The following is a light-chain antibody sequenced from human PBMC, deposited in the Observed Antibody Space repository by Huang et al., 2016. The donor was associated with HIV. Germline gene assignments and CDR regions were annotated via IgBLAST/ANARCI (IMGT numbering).Light chain of an antibody. Sequence: DIQMTQSPSSLSASVGVRVTITCRASQSIRKYLNCYQQKPGKAPKLLIFGASRLQSGVPSRFSGSGSGTDFSLTISSLQPEDFATYYCQQSYSTLLFTFGPGTKVEI. J-gene: IGKJ3*01. CDR1: QSIRKY. CDR3: QQSYSTLLFT. V-gene: IGKV1-39*01. CDR2: GAS.